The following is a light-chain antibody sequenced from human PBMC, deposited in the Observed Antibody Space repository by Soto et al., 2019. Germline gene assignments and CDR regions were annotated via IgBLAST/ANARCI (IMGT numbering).Light chain of an antibody. CDR3: QSYDSSLGGARV. CDR2: GNS. Sequence: QPVLTQPPSVSGAPGQRVTISCTGSSSNIGAGHDVHWYQHLPGTAPKLLIYGNSNRPSGVPDRFSGSKSGTSASLAITGLQAEDEADYYCQSYDSSLGGARVFGGGTKVTVL. CDR1: SSNIGAGHD. V-gene: IGLV1-40*01. J-gene: IGLJ3*02.